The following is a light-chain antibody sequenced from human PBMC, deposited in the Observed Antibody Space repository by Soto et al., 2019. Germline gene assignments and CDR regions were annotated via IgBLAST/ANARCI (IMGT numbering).Light chain of an antibody. Sequence: QSVLTQPPSASGTPGQTVTISCSGSSYNIGSNTVTWYQQLPGTAPKLLMYRNDQRPSGVPDRFSGSKSGTSASLAISGLQSEDEAGYYCGTWDDSLNGPLFGGGTKLTVL. CDR3: GTWDDSLNGPL. CDR1: SYNIGSNT. J-gene: IGLJ2*01. CDR2: RND. V-gene: IGLV1-44*01.